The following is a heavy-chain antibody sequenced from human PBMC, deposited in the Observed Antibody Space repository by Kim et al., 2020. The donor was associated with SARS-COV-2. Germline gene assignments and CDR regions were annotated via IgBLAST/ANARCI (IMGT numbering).Heavy chain of an antibody. CDR1: GGSFSGFQ. V-gene: IGHV4-34*01. J-gene: IGHJ1*01. Sequence: SETLSLTCAVYGGSFSGFQWSWIRQTPGKGLEWIGEINHSGSSNYNPSLKSRVSISVDTSKNQFSLKLSSVTAADTAVYYCATGAPGHWGQGTLVTVSS. CDR2: INHSGSS. CDR3: ATGAPGH.